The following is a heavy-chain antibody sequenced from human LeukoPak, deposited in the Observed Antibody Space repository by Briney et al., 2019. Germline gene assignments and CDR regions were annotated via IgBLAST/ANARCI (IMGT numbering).Heavy chain of an antibody. CDR1: GYTFTSYG. Sequence: GASVTVSCKASGYTFTSYGINWVRQAPGQGLEWMGWISGHNGLTNYVQKMQGRVTMTTDTSTNTAYMELRNLTSDDTAVYYCARGPGIAVAGVFDYWGQGSLVTVSS. J-gene: IGHJ4*02. CDR2: ISGHNGLT. D-gene: IGHD6-19*01. CDR3: ARGPGIAVAGVFDY. V-gene: IGHV1-18*04.